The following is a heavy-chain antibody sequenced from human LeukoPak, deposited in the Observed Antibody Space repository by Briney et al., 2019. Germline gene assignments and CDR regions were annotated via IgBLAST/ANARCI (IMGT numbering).Heavy chain of an antibody. Sequence: PGGSLRLSCAASGFTFDDYGMSWVRQAPGKGLEWVSGINWSGGSTGYADSVKGRFTISRDNAKNSLYLQMNSLRAEDTAVYYCARLHYGGNYGYYYYYMDVWGKGTSVTISS. V-gene: IGHV3-20*04. D-gene: IGHD4-23*01. J-gene: IGHJ6*03. CDR3: ARLHYGGNYGYYYYYMDV. CDR1: GFTFDDYG. CDR2: INWSGGST.